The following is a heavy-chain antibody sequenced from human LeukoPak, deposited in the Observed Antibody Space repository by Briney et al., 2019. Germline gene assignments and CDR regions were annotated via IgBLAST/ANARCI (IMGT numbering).Heavy chain of an antibody. CDR2: ISWNSGSI. CDR3: AKDWIRDWDGSGTRTGPFDY. J-gene: IGHJ4*02. D-gene: IGHD3-10*01. V-gene: IGHV3-9*03. CDR1: GFTFDDYA. Sequence: GGSLRLSCAASGFTFDDYAMHWVRQAPGKGLEWVSGISWNSGSIGYADSVKGRFTISRDNAKNSLYLQMNSLRAEDMALYYCAKDWIRDWDGSGTRTGPFDYWGQGTLVTVSS.